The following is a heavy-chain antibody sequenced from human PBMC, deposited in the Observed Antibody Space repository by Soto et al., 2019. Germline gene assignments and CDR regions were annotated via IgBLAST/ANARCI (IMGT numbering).Heavy chain of an antibody. D-gene: IGHD3-3*01. J-gene: IGHJ6*02. CDR3: ARGNYDFWSGYYIYYGMDV. V-gene: IGHV1-8*01. CDR2: MNPNSGNT. Sequence: QVQLVQSGAEVKKPGASVKVSCKASGYTFTSYDINWVRQATGQGLEWMGWMNPNSGNTGYAQKFQGRVTMTRNTSISTAYMELSSLRSEDTAVYYCARGNYDFWSGYYIYYGMDVWGQGTTVTVSS. CDR1: GYTFTSYD.